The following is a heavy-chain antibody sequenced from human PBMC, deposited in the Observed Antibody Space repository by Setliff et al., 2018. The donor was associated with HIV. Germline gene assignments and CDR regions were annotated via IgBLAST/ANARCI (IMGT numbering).Heavy chain of an antibody. D-gene: IGHD1-26*01. J-gene: IGHJ4*02. Sequence: GGSLRLSCIASGFTFSSHSLNWVRQAPGKGLEWVSSISSSSDYIYYADSVKGRFTLSRDNTKNSLYLQMNGLRVEDTAVYYCARDLTPRLGATPFDYWGQGALVTVSS. CDR3: ARDLTPRLGATPFDY. CDR2: ISSSSDYI. V-gene: IGHV3-21*01. CDR1: GFTFSSHS.